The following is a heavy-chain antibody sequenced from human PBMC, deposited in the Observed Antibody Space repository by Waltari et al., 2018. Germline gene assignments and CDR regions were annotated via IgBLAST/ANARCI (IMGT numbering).Heavy chain of an antibody. D-gene: IGHD5-12*01. CDR3: ARGFRIVATTRVYYFDY. J-gene: IGHJ4*02. V-gene: IGHV1-8*01. CDR1: GYTFTSYE. CDR2: INPSTGNT. Sequence: QVQLVQSGAEVKKPGASGKVSCKASGYTFTSYEINWVRQATGQGLEWMGWINPSTGNTGYAQKFQGTVTMTRNTSISTAYMELSSLRSEDTAVYYCARGFRIVATTRVYYFDYWGQGTLVTVSS.